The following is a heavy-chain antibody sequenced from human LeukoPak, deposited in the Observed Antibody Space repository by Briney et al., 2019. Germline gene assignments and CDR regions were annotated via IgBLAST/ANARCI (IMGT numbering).Heavy chain of an antibody. Sequence: GGSLRLSCAASGFTFSSYEMNWVRQAPGKGLEWVSYISTSGNSIYYADSVKGRFTISRDNSKNTLYLQMNSLRAEDTAVYYCAKDQGIDNYYYYMDVWGKGTTVTISS. D-gene: IGHD2-21*01. CDR3: AKDQGIDNYYYYMDV. CDR1: GFTFSSYE. V-gene: IGHV3-48*03. J-gene: IGHJ6*03. CDR2: ISTSGNSI.